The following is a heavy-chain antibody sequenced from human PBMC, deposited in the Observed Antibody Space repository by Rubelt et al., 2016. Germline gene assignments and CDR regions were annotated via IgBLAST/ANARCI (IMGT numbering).Heavy chain of an antibody. D-gene: IGHD3-10*01. CDR3: ARLTSENAFDI. CDR1: GFTFSTYW. Sequence: VQLVESGGDLVQPGGSLRLSCAASGFTFSTYWMYWVRQAPGKGLEWVAVIWHDGSKKYYADSVKGRFTISRDNSKSTLNLQMNSLRVEDTAVYYCARLTSENAFDIWGQGTMVTVSS. J-gene: IGHJ3*02. CDR2: IWHDGSKK. V-gene: IGHV3-33*08.